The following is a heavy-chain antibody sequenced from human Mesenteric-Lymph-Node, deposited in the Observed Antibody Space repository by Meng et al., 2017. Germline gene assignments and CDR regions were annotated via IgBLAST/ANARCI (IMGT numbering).Heavy chain of an antibody. CDR2: ISTSGSST. V-gene: IGHV3-48*03. D-gene: IGHD3-22*01. Sequence: GESLKISCAASGFSFSNYDMNWVRQAPGKGLEWVAYISTSGSSTYYADSVEGPFTISRDNAKSSLYLQMNSLRAEDTAVYYCVKGGFHYNSSGYYKWGQGTLVTVSS. CDR1: GFSFSNYD. CDR3: VKGGFHYNSSGYYK. J-gene: IGHJ4*02.